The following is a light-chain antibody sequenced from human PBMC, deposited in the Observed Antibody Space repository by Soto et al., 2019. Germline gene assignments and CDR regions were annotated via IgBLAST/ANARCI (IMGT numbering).Light chain of an antibody. CDR3: SSYPSSSTLYV. CDR2: EVS. V-gene: IGLV2-14*01. J-gene: IGLJ1*01. CDR1: SSEVGGYNY. Sequence: QSVLTQPASVSGSPGQSITISCTGTSSEVGGYNYVSWYQQHPGKAPKLMIYEVSNRPSGVSNRFSGSKSGNTASLTISGLQAEDEADYYCSSYPSSSTLYVFGTGTKLTVL.